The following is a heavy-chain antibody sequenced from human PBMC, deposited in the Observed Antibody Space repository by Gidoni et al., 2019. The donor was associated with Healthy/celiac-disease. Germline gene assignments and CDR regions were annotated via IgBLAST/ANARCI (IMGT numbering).Heavy chain of an antibody. CDR2: ISGSGGST. D-gene: IGHD3-22*01. CDR1: GFTFTSYA. Sequence: EVQLLESGGGLVQPGGSLRLSCAASGFTFTSYAMSWVRQAPGKGLEWVSAISGSGGSTYYADSVKGRFTISRDNSKNTLYLQMNSLRAEDTAVYYCAKEKKYSSGYYYYFDYWGQGTLVTVSS. J-gene: IGHJ4*02. V-gene: IGHV3-23*01. CDR3: AKEKKYSSGYYYYFDY.